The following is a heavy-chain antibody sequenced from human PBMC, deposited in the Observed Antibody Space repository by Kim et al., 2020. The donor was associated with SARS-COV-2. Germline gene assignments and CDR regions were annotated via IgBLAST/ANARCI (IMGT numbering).Heavy chain of an antibody. CDR1: GGSFSGYY. Sequence: SETLSLTCAVYGGSFSGYYWSFIRQPPGKGLQWIGEINHSGTTNYNPSLESRVTISVDTSKNQFSLNLSSVTAADTAVYYCARGRKSGSSGSYGDYWGQGTLVTVSS. CDR2: INHSGTT. J-gene: IGHJ4*02. V-gene: IGHV4-34*01. CDR3: ARGRKSGSSGSYGDY. D-gene: IGHD6-19*01.